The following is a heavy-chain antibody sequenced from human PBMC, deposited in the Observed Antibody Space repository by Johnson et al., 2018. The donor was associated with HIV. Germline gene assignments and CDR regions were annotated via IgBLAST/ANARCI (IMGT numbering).Heavy chain of an antibody. Sequence: VQLVESGGGVVRPGGSLRLSCAASGFTFDDYGLSWVRQAPGKGLEWVSGISGSGGSTSYADSVKGRFTISSDNSKNTLFLEMNSLRAEDTAVYYCAKARDATRQTDALDVWGQGTMVTVSS. V-gene: IGHV3-23*04. J-gene: IGHJ3*01. CDR1: GFTFDDYG. CDR3: AKARDATRQTDALDV. CDR2: ISGSGGST.